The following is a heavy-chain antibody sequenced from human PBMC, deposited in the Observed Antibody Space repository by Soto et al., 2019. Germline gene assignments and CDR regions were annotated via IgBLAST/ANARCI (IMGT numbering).Heavy chain of an antibody. CDR1: GYSFFSYY. J-gene: IGHJ4*02. D-gene: IGHD3-3*02. V-gene: IGHV1-46*01. CDR2: FLASGGNT. CDR3: ARGGATIFGVIDS. Sequence: ASVKVSCKASGYSFFSYYIHWVRQAPGQGLEWMGRFLASGGNTFYAQRFRGRVSMTRDTSSTNTVSLELTSLTSDDTAVYYCARGGATIFGVIDSWGQGXRVTVHS.